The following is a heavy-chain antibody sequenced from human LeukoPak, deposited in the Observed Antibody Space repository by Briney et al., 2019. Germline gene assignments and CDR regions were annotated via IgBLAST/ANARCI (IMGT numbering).Heavy chain of an antibody. V-gene: IGHV4-4*02. J-gene: IGHJ4*02. CDR3: ARVDGPGSYFDF. Sequence: SGTLSLTCAVSGAAIISTNWWGWVRQPPGKGLEYIGEIYHGGNTNYNPSLRSRVTFSVDMSKNQFSLKLTSVTAADTAVYYCARVDGPGSYFDFWGQGTLVTVSS. D-gene: IGHD3-10*01. CDR1: GAAIISTNW. CDR2: IYHGGNT.